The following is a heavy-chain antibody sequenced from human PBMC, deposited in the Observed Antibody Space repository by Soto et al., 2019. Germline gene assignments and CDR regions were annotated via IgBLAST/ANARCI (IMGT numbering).Heavy chain of an antibody. V-gene: IGHV3-23*01. Sequence: EVQLLESGGGLVQPGGSLRLSCTVSGFTFRNYAMHWVRQAPGKGLEWVSGIEGGGGPYYADSVQGRFIISRDNSKNILFLQRNSLRAADTSVYYCAKDAISPNNLVDYFDSWGQGTLVTVSS. CDR3: AKDAISPNNLVDYFDS. J-gene: IGHJ4*02. CDR1: GFTFRNYA. CDR2: IEGGGGP. D-gene: IGHD6-6*01.